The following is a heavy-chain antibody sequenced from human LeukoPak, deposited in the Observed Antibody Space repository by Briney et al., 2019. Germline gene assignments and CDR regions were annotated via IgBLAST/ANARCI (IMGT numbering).Heavy chain of an antibody. V-gene: IGHV3-53*01. CDR3: AKRPPSVAGVTYGMDV. CDR2: IYTDGGA. CDR1: GFTVSSNH. J-gene: IGHJ6*02. D-gene: IGHD6-19*01. Sequence: RGSLRLSCAASGFTVSSNHMSWVRQAPGKGLEWVSIIYTDGGAYYADSVKGRFTISRDSSNNTLYLQMNSLKAEDTAVYYCAKRPPSVAGVTYGMDVWGQGTTVTVSS.